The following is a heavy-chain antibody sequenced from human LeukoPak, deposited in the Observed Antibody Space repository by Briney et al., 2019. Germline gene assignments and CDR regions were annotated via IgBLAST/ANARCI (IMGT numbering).Heavy chain of an antibody. CDR2: IYTSGST. V-gene: IGHV4-4*07. CDR3: ARTRYSSEGSYSYYMDV. D-gene: IGHD6-25*01. Sequence: SETLSLTCTVSGGSISSYYWSWIRQPAGKGLEWIGRIYTSGSTNYNPSLKSRVTISVDKSKNQFSLKLSSVTAADTAVYYCARTRYSSEGSYSYYMDVWGKGTTVTVSS. J-gene: IGHJ6*03. CDR1: GGSISSYY.